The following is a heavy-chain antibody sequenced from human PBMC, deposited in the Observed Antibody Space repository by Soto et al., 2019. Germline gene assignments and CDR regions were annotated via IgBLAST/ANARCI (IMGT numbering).Heavy chain of an antibody. V-gene: IGHV4-59*01. J-gene: IGHJ5*02. CDR3: ASVYEDILTATLGNWFDT. CDR2: SYYSGRT. Sequence: SETLSLTCTVSGGSISSYYWSWIRQPPGKGLEWIGYSYYSGRTNYNPSLKSRVTLSVDTSKNRFSLKLSSVTAADTAVYYCASVYEDILTATLGNWFDTWAQGPLVTVS. CDR1: GGSISSYY. D-gene: IGHD3-9*01.